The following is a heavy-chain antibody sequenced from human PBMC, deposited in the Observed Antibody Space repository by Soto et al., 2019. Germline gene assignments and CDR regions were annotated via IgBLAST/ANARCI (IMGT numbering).Heavy chain of an antibody. CDR1: GYAFTGYY. D-gene: IGHD1-26*01. J-gene: IGHJ6*02. CDR3: ATVSVEGVGASDYYYGMDV. CDR2: INPNSGGT. V-gene: IGHV1-2*04. Sequence: GASVKVSCKASGYAFTGYYMHWVRQAPGQGLEWMGWINPNSGGTNYAQKFQGWVTMTRDTSISTAYMELSRLRSDDTAVYYCATVSVEGVGASDYYYGMDVWGQGTTVTVSS.